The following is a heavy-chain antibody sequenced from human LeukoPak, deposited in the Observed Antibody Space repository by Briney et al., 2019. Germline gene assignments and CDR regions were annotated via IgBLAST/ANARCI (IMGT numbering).Heavy chain of an antibody. V-gene: IGHV3-7*01. Sequence: GGSLRLSCAASGFTFSSYYMTWVRLPRGKGLEWVANIKQDGSEKYYVDSVKGRFTISRDNAKNSLYLQMNSLTAENTAVYYCARGHDILTGYGPLSFDPWGQGTLVTVSS. CDR1: GFTFSSYY. J-gene: IGHJ5*02. D-gene: IGHD3-9*01. CDR3: ARGHDILTGYGPLSFDP. CDR2: IKQDGSEK.